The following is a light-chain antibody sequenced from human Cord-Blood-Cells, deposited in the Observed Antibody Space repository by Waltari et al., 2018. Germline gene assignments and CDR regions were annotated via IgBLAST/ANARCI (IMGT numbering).Light chain of an antibody. Sequence: QSALTQPASVSGSPGQSITISCTGTNSDVGGYNYVSWYQQHPGKAPKLMISDVSKRPSGVSHRCSGSKSGNTASLTISGLQADDEADYYCSSYTSSSTWVFGGGTKLTVL. CDR1: NSDVGGYNY. CDR3: SSYTSSSTWV. CDR2: DVS. J-gene: IGLJ3*02. V-gene: IGLV2-14*01.